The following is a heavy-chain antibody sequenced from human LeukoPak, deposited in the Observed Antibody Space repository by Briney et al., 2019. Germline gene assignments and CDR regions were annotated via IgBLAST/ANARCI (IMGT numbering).Heavy chain of an antibody. D-gene: IGHD2-15*01. Sequence: SETLSLTCTVSGGSISNYYWNWIRQPPGKGLEWIGYIYYSGSTHYNPSLKSRVTMSVGTSKNQFSLKLSSVTAADTAVYYCARGPDIVVVVAATQRYFDLWGRGTLVTVSS. V-gene: IGHV4-59*12. CDR2: IYYSGST. CDR3: ARGPDIVVVVAATQRYFDL. CDR1: GGSISNYY. J-gene: IGHJ2*01.